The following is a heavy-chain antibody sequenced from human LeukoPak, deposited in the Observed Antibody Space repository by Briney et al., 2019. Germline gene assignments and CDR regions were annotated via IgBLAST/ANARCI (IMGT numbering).Heavy chain of an antibody. D-gene: IGHD2-2*01. J-gene: IGHJ6*02. Sequence: SETLSLTCAVSGGSFSGYYWTWIRQPPGKGLEWIGEINHSGSANYNPSLMSRVTISLDTSKNQFSLKLSSVTAADTAVYYCARRPGYCSSTSACLVYYYYGMDVWGQGTTVTVSS. CDR3: ARRPGYCSSTSACLVYYYYGMDV. CDR2: INHSGSA. V-gene: IGHV4-34*01. CDR1: GGSFSGYY.